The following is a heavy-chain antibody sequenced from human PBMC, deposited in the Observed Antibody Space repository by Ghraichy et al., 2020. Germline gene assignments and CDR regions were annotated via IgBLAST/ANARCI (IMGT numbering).Heavy chain of an antibody. Sequence: GDLRLSCAASGFTFSDYYMSWIRQAPGKGLEWVSYIRSSSSYTNYADSVKGRFTISRDNAKNSLSLQMNSLRAEDTAVYYCARGFRSQTGLIDYWGQGTLVIVSS. J-gene: IGHJ4*02. CDR3: ARGFRSQTGLIDY. CDR2: IRSSSSYT. V-gene: IGHV3-11*05. CDR1: GFTFSDYY. D-gene: IGHD1-14*01.